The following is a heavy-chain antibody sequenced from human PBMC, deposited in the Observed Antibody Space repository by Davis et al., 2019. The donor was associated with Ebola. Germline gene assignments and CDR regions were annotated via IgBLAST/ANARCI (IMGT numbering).Heavy chain of an antibody. D-gene: IGHD2-2*01. V-gene: IGHV3-74*01. Sequence: PGGSLRLSCVASGFTFSIYWMHWVRQAPGKGLVWVSRLNSDGSSTSYADSVKGRFTISRDNAKNTLFLQMNSLRAEDTAVYYCAKDFGSSPNDYWGQGTLVTVSS. J-gene: IGHJ4*02. CDR3: AKDFGSSPNDY. CDR1: GFTFSIYW. CDR2: LNSDGSST.